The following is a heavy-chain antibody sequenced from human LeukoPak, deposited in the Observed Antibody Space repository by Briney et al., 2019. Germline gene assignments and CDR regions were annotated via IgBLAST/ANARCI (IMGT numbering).Heavy chain of an antibody. CDR2: ISSSSSSM. Sequence: GGSLRLCCAASGFTFSSFNMNWVRQAPGKGLEWVSYISSSSSSMYYADSVKGRFTISRDNAKNSLYLQMNSLRAEDTAVYYCGCSSTSWDRFDYWGQGTLVTVSS. D-gene: IGHD2-2*01. J-gene: IGHJ4*02. V-gene: IGHV3-48*01. CDR1: GFTFSSFN. CDR3: GCSSTSWDRFDY.